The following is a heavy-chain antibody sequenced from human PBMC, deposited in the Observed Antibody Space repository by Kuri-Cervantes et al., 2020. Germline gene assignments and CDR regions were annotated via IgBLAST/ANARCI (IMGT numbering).Heavy chain of an antibody. D-gene: IGHD2-8*02. CDR2: IYYSGST. CDR1: GGSISSYY. Sequence: GSLRLSCTVSGGSISSYYWSWIRQPPGKGLEWIGYIYYSGSTNYNPSLKSRVTISVDTSKNQFSLKLNSVTAADTAIYYCASVTGTGFPDYWGQGARVTVSS. V-gene: IGHV4-59*08. J-gene: IGHJ4*02. CDR3: ASVTGTGFPDY.